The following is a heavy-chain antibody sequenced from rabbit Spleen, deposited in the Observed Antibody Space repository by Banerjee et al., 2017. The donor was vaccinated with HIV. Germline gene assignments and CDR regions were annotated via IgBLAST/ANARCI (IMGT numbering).Heavy chain of an antibody. CDR1: GFSFSSSYY. V-gene: IGHV1S40*01. CDR2: INSGSGSA. Sequence: QSLEESGGDLVKPGASLTLTCTASGFSFSSSYYMCWVRQAPGKGLEWIGCINSGSGSAYYATWAKGRFTISKTSSTTVTLQMTSLTAADTATYFCARNYGDGSGWYFSLWGQGTLVTVS. J-gene: IGHJ4*01. CDR3: ARNYGDGSGWYFSL. D-gene: IGHD2-1*01.